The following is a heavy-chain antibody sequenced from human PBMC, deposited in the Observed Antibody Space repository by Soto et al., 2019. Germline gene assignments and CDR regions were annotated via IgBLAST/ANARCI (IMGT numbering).Heavy chain of an antibody. D-gene: IGHD3-10*01. CDR3: ARDKEYYGSGSYPILTSYYYYYMDV. CDR1: GYTFTSYG. CDR2: ISAYNGNT. J-gene: IGHJ6*03. Sequence: ASVKVSCKASGYTFTSYGISWVRQAPGQGLEWMGWISAYNGNTNYAQKLQGRVTMTTDTSTSTAYMELRSLRSDDTAVYYCARDKEYYGSGSYPILTSYYYYYMDVWGKGTTVTVSS. V-gene: IGHV1-18*01.